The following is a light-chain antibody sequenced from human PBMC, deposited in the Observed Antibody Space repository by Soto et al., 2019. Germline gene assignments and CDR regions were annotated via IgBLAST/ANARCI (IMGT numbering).Light chain of an antibody. CDR2: SNN. Sequence: QSVLTQPPSASGTPGQRVTICCSGSSSNIGSNTVNWYQQLPGTAPKLLIYSNNQRPSGVPDRFSGSKSGTSASLAISGLQSEDEADYYCAAWDDSLKGVFGGGTKLTVL. V-gene: IGLV1-44*01. J-gene: IGLJ2*01. CDR3: AAWDDSLKGV. CDR1: SSNIGSNT.